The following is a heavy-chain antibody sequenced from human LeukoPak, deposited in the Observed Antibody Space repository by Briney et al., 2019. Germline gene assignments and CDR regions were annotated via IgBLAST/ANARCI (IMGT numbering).Heavy chain of an antibody. V-gene: IGHV1-8*01. CDR1: GYTFTSYD. Sequence: ASVKVSCKASGYTFTSYDINWVRQATGQGLEWMGWMNPNSGNTGYAQKFQGRVTMTRNTSISTAYMELSSLRPEDTAVYYCARLRFLEWLLDGMDVWGQGTTVTVSS. CDR3: ARLRFLEWLLDGMDV. CDR2: MNPNSGNT. J-gene: IGHJ6*02. D-gene: IGHD3-3*01.